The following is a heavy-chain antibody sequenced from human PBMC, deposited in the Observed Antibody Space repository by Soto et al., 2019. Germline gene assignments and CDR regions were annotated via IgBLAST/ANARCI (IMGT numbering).Heavy chain of an antibody. CDR3: AKQYYDSSGYYSNFDY. V-gene: IGHV3-23*01. Sequence: GGSLRLSCAASGLTFGSYAMSWVRQAPGKGLEWVSAISGSGGSTYYADSVKGRFTISRDNSKNTLYLQMNSLRAEDTAVYYCAKQYYDSSGYYSNFDYWGQGTLVTVPQ. J-gene: IGHJ4*02. CDR1: GLTFGSYA. D-gene: IGHD3-22*01. CDR2: ISGSGGST.